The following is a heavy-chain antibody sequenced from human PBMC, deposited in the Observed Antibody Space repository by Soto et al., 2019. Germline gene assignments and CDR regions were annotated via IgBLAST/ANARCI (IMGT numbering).Heavy chain of an antibody. D-gene: IGHD4-17*01. CDR2: IYYSGST. CDR3: ARVVGTVTYYHYGMDV. V-gene: IGHV4-31*03. Sequence: QVQLQESGPGLVKPSQTLSLTCTVSGGSISSGGYYWSWIRQHPGKGLEWIGYIYYSGSTYYNPSLKSRVTISVDTSKNQVSLKLSSVTAADTAVYYCARVVGTVTYYHYGMDVWGQGTTVTVSS. CDR1: GGSISSGGYY. J-gene: IGHJ6*02.